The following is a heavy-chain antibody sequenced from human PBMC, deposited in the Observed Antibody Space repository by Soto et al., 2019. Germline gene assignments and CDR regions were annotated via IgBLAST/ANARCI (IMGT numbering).Heavy chain of an antibody. J-gene: IGHJ4*02. D-gene: IGHD3-22*01. CDR1: GFTFSDHY. CDR3: AGYYDSSGPTDY. CDR2: TRNKANSYTT. Sequence: EVQLVESGGGLVQPGGSLRLSCAASGFTFSDHYMDWVRQAPGKGLEWVGRTRNKANSYTTEYAASVKGRFTISRDDSKNSLYLQMNSLKTEDTAVYYCAGYYDSSGPTDYWGQGTLVTVSS. V-gene: IGHV3-72*01.